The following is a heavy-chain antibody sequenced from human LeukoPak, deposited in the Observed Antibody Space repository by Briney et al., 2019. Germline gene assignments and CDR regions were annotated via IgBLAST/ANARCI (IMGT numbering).Heavy chain of an antibody. D-gene: IGHD2-15*01. J-gene: IGHJ5*02. CDR3: ARDARSGPIKYNWFDP. CDR1: GYTLTSYG. V-gene: IGHV1-18*01. Sequence: LRASVKVSCKASGYTLTSYGISWVRQAPGQGLEWMGWIGTYNGNTNYAQKFQGRVTITADESTSTAYMELSSLRSEDTAVYYCARDARSGPIKYNWFDPWGQGTLVTVSS. CDR2: IGTYNGNT.